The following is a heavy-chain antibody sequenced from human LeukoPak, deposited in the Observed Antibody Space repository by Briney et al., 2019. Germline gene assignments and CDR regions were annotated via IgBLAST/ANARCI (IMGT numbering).Heavy chain of an antibody. D-gene: IGHD1-26*01. CDR2: IYYSGST. V-gene: IGHV4-61*08. Sequence: KPSETLSLTCTVSGGSISSGGYYWSWIRQHPGKGLEWIGYIYYSGSTNYNPSLKSRVTISVDTSKNQFSLKLSSVTAADTAVYYCARGDWELALNGETFDYWGQGTLVTVSS. CDR1: GGSISSGGYY. CDR3: ARGDWELALNGETFDY. J-gene: IGHJ4*02.